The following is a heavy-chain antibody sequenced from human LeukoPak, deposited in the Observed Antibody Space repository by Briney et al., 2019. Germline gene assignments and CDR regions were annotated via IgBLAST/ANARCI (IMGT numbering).Heavy chain of an antibody. CDR3: ARESDRGYGDY. D-gene: IGHD3-22*01. V-gene: IGHV1-18*01. CDR2: ISAYNGNT. J-gene: IGHJ4*02. CDR1: GYTFTSYG. Sequence: ASVKVSCKASGYTFTSYGISWVRAAPGQGLEWMGWISAYNGNTNYAQKLQGRVTMTTDTSTSTAYMERRSLRSDDPAVYYSARESDRGYGDYWRQGTLVTVSS.